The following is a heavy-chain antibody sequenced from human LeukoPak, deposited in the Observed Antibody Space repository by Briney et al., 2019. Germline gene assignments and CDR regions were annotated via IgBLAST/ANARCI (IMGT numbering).Heavy chain of an antibody. CDR1: GFTFSNYG. V-gene: IGHV3-21*01. CDR3: ARDRSPGNFDY. CDR2: ITSSSSHI. D-gene: IGHD3-10*01. Sequence: GGSLRLSCAASGFTFSNYGMNWVRQAPGKGLEWVSSITSSSSHIYYADSVKGRFTISRGNAKNSLYLQMNSLRAEDTAVYYCARDRSPGNFDYWGQGTLVTVSS. J-gene: IGHJ4*02.